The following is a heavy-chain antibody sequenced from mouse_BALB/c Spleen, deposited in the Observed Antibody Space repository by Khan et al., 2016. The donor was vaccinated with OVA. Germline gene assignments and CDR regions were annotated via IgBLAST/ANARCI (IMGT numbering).Heavy chain of an antibody. V-gene: IGHV2-6-2*01. Sequence: VQLQESGPDLVAPSQSLSITCTVSGFSLTSYAIHWVRQPPGKGLEWLVVIWSDGSTTYNSALNSRLSISKDNSKSQVFLKINSLQTDDTAMYYCARHQFPLSMDSWGQGTSVTVSS. CDR3: ARHQFPLSMDS. J-gene: IGHJ4*01. CDR1: GFSLTSYA. CDR2: IWSDGST.